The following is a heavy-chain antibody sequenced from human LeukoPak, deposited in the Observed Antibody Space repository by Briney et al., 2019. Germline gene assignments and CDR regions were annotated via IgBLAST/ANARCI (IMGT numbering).Heavy chain of an antibody. CDR1: GGSFSGYY. D-gene: IGHD3-10*01. J-gene: IGHJ5*02. Sequence: SETLSLTCTVYGGSFSGYYWSWIRQPPGKGLEWIGEINHSGSTNYNPSLKSRVTISVDTSKNQFSLKLSSVTAAATAVYYCARGMVMVRVTWFDPSGQGTLVTVSP. V-gene: IGHV4-34*01. CDR2: INHSGST. CDR3: ARGMVMVRVTWFDP.